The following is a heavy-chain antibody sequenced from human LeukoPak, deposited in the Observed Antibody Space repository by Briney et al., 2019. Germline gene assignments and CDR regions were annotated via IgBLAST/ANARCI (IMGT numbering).Heavy chain of an antibody. CDR3: ASSSNYVFSRHYMDV. D-gene: IGHD4-11*01. CDR2: IIPIFGTA. CDR1: GGTFSSYA. V-gene: IGHV1-69*05. Sequence: SVKVSCKASGGTFSSYAISWVRQAPGQGLEWVGGIIPIFGTANYAQKFQGRVTITTDESTSTAYMELSSLRAENTAVYYCASSSNYVFSRHYMDVWGKGTTVTVPS. J-gene: IGHJ6*03.